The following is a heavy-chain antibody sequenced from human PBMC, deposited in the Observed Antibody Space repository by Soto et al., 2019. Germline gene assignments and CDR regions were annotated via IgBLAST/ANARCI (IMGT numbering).Heavy chain of an antibody. D-gene: IGHD5-18*01. CDR1: GGSISSGGYS. CDR2: IYHSGST. Sequence: PSETLSLTCAVSGGSISSGGYSWSWIRQPPGKGLEWIGYIYHSGSTYYNPSLKSRVTISVDRSKNQFSLKLSSVTAADTAVYYCASSLRGYGQYSYGSWGQGTLVTVSS. CDR3: ASSLRGYGQYSYGS. J-gene: IGHJ5*02. V-gene: IGHV4-30-2*01.